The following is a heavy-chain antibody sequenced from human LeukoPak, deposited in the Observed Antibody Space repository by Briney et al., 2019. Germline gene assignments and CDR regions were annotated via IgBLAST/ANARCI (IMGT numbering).Heavy chain of an antibody. D-gene: IGHD3-10*01. Sequence: SETLSLTCTVSSGFVSSYYWSWIRQPAGKGLEWIGRIYSSGSTTYNPSLKSRVTMSVDTSKSQFSLKLNSVTAADTAVYYCASDSGFFASWGQGTLVTVSA. V-gene: IGHV4-4*07. J-gene: IGHJ4*02. CDR2: IYSSGST. CDR3: ASDSGFFAS. CDR1: SGFVSSYY.